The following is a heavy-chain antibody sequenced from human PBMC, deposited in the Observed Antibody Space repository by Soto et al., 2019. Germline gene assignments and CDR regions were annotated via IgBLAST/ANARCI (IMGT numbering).Heavy chain of an antibody. CDR3: ARAVNKIWWVRGVNPNYGMDV. Sequence: SETLSLTCTVSGGSISSYYWSWIRQPPGKGLEWIGYIYYSGSTKYNPSLKSRVTISVDTSKNQFSLKLSSVTAADTAVYYCARAVNKIWWVRGVNPNYGMDVWGQGTTVTVSS. V-gene: IGHV4-59*01. J-gene: IGHJ6*02. CDR1: GGSISSYY. D-gene: IGHD3-10*01. CDR2: IYYSGST.